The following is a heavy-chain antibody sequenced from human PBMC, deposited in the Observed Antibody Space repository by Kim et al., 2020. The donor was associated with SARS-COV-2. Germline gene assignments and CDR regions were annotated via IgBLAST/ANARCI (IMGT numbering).Heavy chain of an antibody. J-gene: IGHJ6*02. CDR1: GFTFSSYA. Sequence: GGSLRLSCAASGFTFSSYAMSWVRQAPGKGLEWVSAISGSGGSTYYADSVKGRFTISRDNSKNTLYLQMNSLRAEDTAVYYCRVWLGELLFRYYYYGMDVWGQGTTLTVSS. CDR2: ISGSGGST. V-gene: IGHV3-23*01. CDR3: RVWLGELLFRYYYYGMDV. D-gene: IGHD3-10*01.